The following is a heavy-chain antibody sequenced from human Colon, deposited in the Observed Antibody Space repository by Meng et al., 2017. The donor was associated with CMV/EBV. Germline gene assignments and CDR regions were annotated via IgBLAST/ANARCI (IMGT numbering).Heavy chain of an antibody. CDR3: AKDAVHSGTYIDF. D-gene: IGHD1-26*01. CDR1: GFTFNDYA. CDR2: VTGSGALT. V-gene: IGHV3-23*01. J-gene: IGHJ4*02. Sequence: GESLKISCTASGFTFNDYALSWVRQTPGKGLQWVSAVTGSGALTYYADSVKGRFTISRDNSKNAVYLQLNSLRVEDTAVYYCAKDAVHSGTYIDFWGQGTLVTVSS.